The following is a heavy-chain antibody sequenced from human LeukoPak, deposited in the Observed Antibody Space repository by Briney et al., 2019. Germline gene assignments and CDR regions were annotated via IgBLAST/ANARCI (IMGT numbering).Heavy chain of an antibody. V-gene: IGHV4-31*03. CDR2: ICYSGTT. D-gene: IGHD3-10*01. Sequence: PSETLSLTCTVSGGSISSGGYYWSWIRQHPGTGLEWIGYICYSGTTYYNPSLKSRVTISVDMSENQFSLRLSSVTAADTAVYYCANYGAGTYRFDPWGQGTLVTVSS. CDR1: GGSISSGGYY. J-gene: IGHJ5*02. CDR3: ANYGAGTYRFDP.